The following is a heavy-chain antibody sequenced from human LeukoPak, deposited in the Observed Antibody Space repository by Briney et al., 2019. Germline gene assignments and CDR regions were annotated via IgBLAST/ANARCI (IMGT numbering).Heavy chain of an antibody. Sequence: QPGRSLRLSCAASGFTFSTYAMHWVRQAPGKGLEWVAVISYDGNNKYYADSVKGRFTISRDNSKKTLYLQMNSLRAEDTAVYYCAREIRVDGRDMDVWGKGTTVTVSS. D-gene: IGHD3-3*01. J-gene: IGHJ6*03. V-gene: IGHV3-30-3*01. CDR2: ISYDGNNK. CDR1: GFTFSTYA. CDR3: AREIRVDGRDMDV.